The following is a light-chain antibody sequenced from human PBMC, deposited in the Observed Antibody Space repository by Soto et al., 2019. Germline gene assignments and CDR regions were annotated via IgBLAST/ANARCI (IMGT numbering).Light chain of an antibody. CDR1: KSFSRSY. Sequence: DIVLTQSPGTLSVSPGERATLSCRASKSFSRSYLAWYQPKPGQAPRLLLYGASSTAAGIPDRFSRSGSGTDFTLTISRLEPEDFAVYYWQQYGSSSRRFGQGTKVDIK. CDR2: GAS. J-gene: IGKJ1*01. CDR3: QQYGSSSRR. V-gene: IGKV3-20*01.